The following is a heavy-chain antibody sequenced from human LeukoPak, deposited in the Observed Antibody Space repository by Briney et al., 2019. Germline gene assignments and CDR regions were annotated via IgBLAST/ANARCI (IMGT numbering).Heavy chain of an antibody. CDR2: ISSTSSTV. CDR1: GFTFSNYN. CDR3: ARVGDGYSVNYFDY. J-gene: IGHJ4*02. V-gene: IGHV3-48*02. Sequence: GGSLRLSCAASGFTFSNYNMNWVRQAPGKGLECFSYISSTSSTVYYADSVKGRFTVSRDNAKNSLYLQMNSLRDEDTAMFYCARVGDGYSVNYFDYWGQGTLVTVSS. D-gene: IGHD5-24*01.